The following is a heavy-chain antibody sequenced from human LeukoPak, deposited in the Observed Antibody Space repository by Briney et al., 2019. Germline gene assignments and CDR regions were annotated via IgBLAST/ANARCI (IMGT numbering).Heavy chain of an antibody. CDR3: AKAKLGGWNADWFDP. CDR1: GGTFSSYA. V-gene: IGHV1-69*13. Sequence: SVKVSCKASGGTFSSYAISWVRQAPGQGLEWMGGIIPIFGTANYAQKFQGRVTITADESTSTAYMELSSLRSEDTAVYYCAKAKLGGWNADWFDPWGQGTLVTVSS. D-gene: IGHD1-1*01. J-gene: IGHJ5*02. CDR2: IIPIFGTA.